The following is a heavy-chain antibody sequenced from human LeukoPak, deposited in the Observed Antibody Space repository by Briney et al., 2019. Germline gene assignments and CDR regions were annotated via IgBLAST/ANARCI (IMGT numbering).Heavy chain of an antibody. CDR3: ARVVVPAAIAN. Sequence: GGSLRLSCAASGFTFSSYSMNWVRQAPGKGLEWVSSISSSSSYIYYADSVKGRFTISRDNAKNSLYLQMNSLRAEDTAVYYCARVVVPAAIANWGQGTLVTVSS. CDR1: GFTFSSYS. D-gene: IGHD2-2*02. J-gene: IGHJ4*02. V-gene: IGHV3-21*01. CDR2: ISSSSSYI.